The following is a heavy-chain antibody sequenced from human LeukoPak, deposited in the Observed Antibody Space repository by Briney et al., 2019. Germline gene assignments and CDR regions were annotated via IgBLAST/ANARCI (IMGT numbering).Heavy chain of an antibody. CDR1: GFTFSIYW. V-gene: IGHV3-74*01. D-gene: IGHD3-22*01. J-gene: IGHJ4*02. CDR3: ARDRTYDSSGYSDY. Sequence: GGPLRLSCAASGFTFSIYWMYWVRQAPGKGLVWVSRITPDGSKIGYADSVKGRFTISRDNAKNTLYLQMNSLRAEDTAVYYCARDRTYDSSGYSDYWGQGTLVTVSS. CDR2: ITPDGSKI.